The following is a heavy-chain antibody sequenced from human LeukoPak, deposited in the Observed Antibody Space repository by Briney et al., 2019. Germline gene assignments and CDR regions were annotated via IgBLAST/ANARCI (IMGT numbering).Heavy chain of an antibody. CDR2: INSDGSST. CDR1: GFTFSSNW. D-gene: IGHD2-8*01. Sequence: TGGSLRLSCAASGFTFSSNWMHWVRQAPGKGLVWVSRINSDGSSTSYVDSMKGRFTISRDNAKNTLYLQMNSLRAEDTAVYYCAREGEMGLNRWGQGTLVTVSS. J-gene: IGHJ4*02. V-gene: IGHV3-74*01. CDR3: AREGEMGLNR.